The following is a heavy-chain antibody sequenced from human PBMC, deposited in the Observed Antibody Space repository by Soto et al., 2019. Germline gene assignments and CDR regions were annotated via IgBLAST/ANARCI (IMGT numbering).Heavy chain of an antibody. CDR2: FDPDEAET. J-gene: IGHJ4*02. V-gene: IGHV1-24*01. CDR3: TTYHGDYNFEQ. Sequence: QVQLVQSGAEVKKPGASVKVSCKVSGYTLNEVAMHWVRQAPGKGLEWLGGFDPDEAETIYAQHFQGRVTMTEDTSTDTVYMELSSLRSEDTALYFCTTYHGDYNFEQWGQGTRVTVSS. CDR1: GYTLNEVA. D-gene: IGHD4-17*01.